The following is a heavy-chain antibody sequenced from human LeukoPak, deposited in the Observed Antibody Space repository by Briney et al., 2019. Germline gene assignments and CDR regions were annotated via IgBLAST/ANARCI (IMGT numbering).Heavy chain of an antibody. CDR1: GFTFSTYA. Sequence: GGSLRLSCAASGFTFSTYAMNWVRQAPGEGLEWVSSISGSGGSIYYADSVKGRFTISRDNSKNTLYLQMNSLRAEDTAVYYCAKGGRITGTMDYWGQGTLVAVSS. V-gene: IGHV3-23*01. J-gene: IGHJ4*02. CDR3: AKGGRITGTMDY. D-gene: IGHD1-7*01. CDR2: ISGSGGSI.